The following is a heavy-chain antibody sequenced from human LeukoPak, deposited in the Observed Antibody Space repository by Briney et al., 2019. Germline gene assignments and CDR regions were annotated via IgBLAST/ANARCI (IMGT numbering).Heavy chain of an antibody. CDR2: INHSGST. J-gene: IGHJ4*02. V-gene: IGHV4-34*01. CDR3: ASSSLAAAEYYFDY. Sequence: SETLSLTCAVYGGSFSGYYWSWIRQPPGKGLEWIGEINHSGSTNYNPSLRSRVTISVDTSKNQFSLKLSSVTAADTAVYYCASSSLAAAEYYFDYWGQGTLITVSS. D-gene: IGHD6-13*01. CDR1: GGSFSGYY.